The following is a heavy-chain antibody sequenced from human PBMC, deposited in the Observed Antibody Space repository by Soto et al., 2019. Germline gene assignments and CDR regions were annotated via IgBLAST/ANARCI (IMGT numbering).Heavy chain of an antibody. J-gene: IGHJ6*02. D-gene: IGHD6-6*01. CDR2: ISYDGSNK. CDR1: GFTFSSYA. V-gene: IGHV3-30-3*01. Sequence: QVQLVESGGGVVQPGRSLRLSCAASGFTFSSYAMHWVRQAPGKGLEWVAVISYDGSNKYYADSVKGRFTISRDNSKNTLYLQMNSLRAEDTAVYYCERDGEQLVSRYYGMDVWGQGTTVTVSS. CDR3: ERDGEQLVSRYYGMDV.